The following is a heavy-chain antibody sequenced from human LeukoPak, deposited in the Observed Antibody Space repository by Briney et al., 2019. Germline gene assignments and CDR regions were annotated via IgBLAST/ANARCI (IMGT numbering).Heavy chain of an antibody. D-gene: IGHD4-17*01. CDR2: IYHSGST. Sequence: PSQTLSLTCAVSGGSISSGGYSWSWIRQPPGKGLEWIGYIYHSGSTYYNPSLKSRVTISVDRSKNQFPLKLSSVTAADTAVYYCARQTTPPAFDIWGQGTMVTVSS. V-gene: IGHV4-30-2*01. CDR3: ARQTTPPAFDI. J-gene: IGHJ3*02. CDR1: GGSISSGGYS.